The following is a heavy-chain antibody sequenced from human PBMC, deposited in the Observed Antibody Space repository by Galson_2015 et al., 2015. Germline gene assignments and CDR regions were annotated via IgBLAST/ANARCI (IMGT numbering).Heavy chain of an antibody. V-gene: IGHV3-11*01. CDR1: GFTFSDYY. Sequence: SLRLSCAASGFTFSDYYMSWVRQAPGTGLEWVSYISSSGSTIYYADSVKGRFTISRDNAKNSLYLQMNSLRAEDTAVYYCARDSSSWAYFDYWGQGTLVTVSS. J-gene: IGHJ4*02. CDR2: ISSSGSTI. CDR3: ARDSSSWAYFDY. D-gene: IGHD6-13*01.